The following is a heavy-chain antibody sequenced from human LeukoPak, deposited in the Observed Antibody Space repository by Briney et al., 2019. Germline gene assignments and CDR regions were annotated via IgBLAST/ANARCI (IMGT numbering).Heavy chain of an antibody. CDR1: GFTFNSYN. V-gene: IGHV3-48*02. CDR2: ISSSSSTI. D-gene: IGHD6-6*01. J-gene: IGHJ3*02. CDR3: ARAYSGSSGRDAFDS. Sequence: GGSLRLSCAASGFTFNSYNMNWVRQAPGKGLEWVSYISSSSSTIYYTDSVKGRFTISRDSAKTSLFLQMNSLRDEDTAGYYCARAYSGSSGRDAFDSWGLGTLVTVSS.